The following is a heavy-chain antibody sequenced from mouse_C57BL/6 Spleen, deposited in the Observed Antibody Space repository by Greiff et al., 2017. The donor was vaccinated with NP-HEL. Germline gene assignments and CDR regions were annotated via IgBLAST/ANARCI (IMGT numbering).Heavy chain of an antibody. CDR3: ARRGGYYFDY. Sequence: EVMLVESGGGLVKPGGSLKLSCAASGFTFSSYTMSWVRQTPEKRLEWVATISGGGGNTYYPDSVTGRFTISRDNAKNTLYLQMSSLRSEDTALYYCARRGGYYFDYWGQGTTLTVSS. CDR1: GFTFSSYT. V-gene: IGHV5-9*01. CDR2: ISGGGGNT. J-gene: IGHJ2*01.